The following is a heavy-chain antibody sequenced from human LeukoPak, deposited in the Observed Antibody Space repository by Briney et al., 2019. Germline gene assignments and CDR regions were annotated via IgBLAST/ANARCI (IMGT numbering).Heavy chain of an antibody. J-gene: IGHJ4*02. D-gene: IGHD2-2*01. Sequence: SETLSLTCTVSGGSISSYYWSWIRQPPGKGLEWIGYIYYSGSTNYNPSLKSRVTISVDTSKNQFSLKLSSVTAADTAVYYCARDGVVPAAINYWGQGTLVTVSS. CDR1: GGSISSYY. CDR2: IYYSGST. V-gene: IGHV4-59*12. CDR3: ARDGVVPAAINY.